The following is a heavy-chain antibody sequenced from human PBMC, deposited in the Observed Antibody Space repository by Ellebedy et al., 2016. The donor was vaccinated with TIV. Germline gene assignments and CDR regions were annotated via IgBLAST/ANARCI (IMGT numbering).Heavy chain of an antibody. CDR3: ARLAKLDSGYAFDY. CDR1: GASIRGSY. V-gene: IGHV4-59*08. D-gene: IGHD2-8*01. J-gene: IGHJ4*02. CDR2: IYYSGTT. Sequence: MPSETLSLTCTVSGASIRGSYWSWIRQSPGMRMEWLAYIYYSGTTNFNPSLSNRLTISRDTSRNQVSLRLTSVTAADTAVYYCARLAKLDSGYAFDYWGQGTLVTVSS.